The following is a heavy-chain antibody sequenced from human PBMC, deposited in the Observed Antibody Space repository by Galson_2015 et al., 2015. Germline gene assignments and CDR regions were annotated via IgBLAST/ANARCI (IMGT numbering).Heavy chain of an antibody. CDR3: GRGGGYGHNWFDP. Sequence: SLRLSCAASGFAFNTYGMHWVRQAPGKGLEWVALIWHDGRNQYYADSVKGRFTIFRDTSKNTVYLQMNSLRGEDTAVYYCGRGGGYGHNWFDPWGQGTLVTVSS. CDR1: GFAFNTYG. J-gene: IGHJ5*02. D-gene: IGHD5-12*01. CDR2: IWHDGRNQ. V-gene: IGHV3-33*01.